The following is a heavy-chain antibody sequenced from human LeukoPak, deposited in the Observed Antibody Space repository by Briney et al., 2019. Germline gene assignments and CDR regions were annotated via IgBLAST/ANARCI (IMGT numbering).Heavy chain of an antibody. J-gene: IGHJ6*03. CDR1: GDSISSSSCY. Sequence: SETLSLTCTVAGDSISSSSCYWGWIRQSPGEGLEWIGSIYYNGKTYSNPSLKSRVSISVDTSKNEFSLKLSSVIAADTAVYYGARGGGDYYMDAWGKGTTVTVSS. CDR2: IYYNGKT. D-gene: IGHD3-16*01. V-gene: IGHV4-39*01. CDR3: ARGGGDYYMDA.